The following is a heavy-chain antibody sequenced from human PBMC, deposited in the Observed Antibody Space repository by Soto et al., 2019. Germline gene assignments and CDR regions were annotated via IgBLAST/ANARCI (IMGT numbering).Heavy chain of an antibody. CDR1: GFTFSTYW. CDR3: VGGNGFDY. Sequence: EVQLVESGGGLVQPGGSLRLSCAGSGFTFSTYWMTWVRQAPGKGLEWVANIKEDGSERYYVASVKGRFTISRDNAKNALYLQMNSLGAEDAAVYYCVGGNGFDYWGQGTLVTVSS. J-gene: IGHJ4*02. D-gene: IGHD5-12*01. V-gene: IGHV3-7*01. CDR2: IKEDGSER.